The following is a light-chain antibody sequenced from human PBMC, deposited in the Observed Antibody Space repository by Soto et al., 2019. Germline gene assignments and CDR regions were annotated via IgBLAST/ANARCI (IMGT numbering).Light chain of an antibody. CDR2: EVT. CDR1: SSDVGSYNL. Sequence: QSALTQPASVSGSPGQSITISCTGTSSDVGSYNLVSWYQQHPGKVPKLMIYEVTKRPSGVSNRFSGSKSGNTASLTISGLQAEVEADYYCYAYAGSSTFVIFGGGTKLTVL. J-gene: IGLJ2*01. CDR3: YAYAGSSTFVI. V-gene: IGLV2-23*02.